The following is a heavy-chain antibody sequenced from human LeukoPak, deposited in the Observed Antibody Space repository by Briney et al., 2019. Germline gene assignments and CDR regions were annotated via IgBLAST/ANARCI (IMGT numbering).Heavy chain of an antibody. Sequence: GGSLRLSCAASGFTFSSYSMNWVRQAPGKGLEWVSYISSSSSTIYYEDSVKGRFTISRDNAKNSLYLQMNSLRAEDTAVYYCAELGITMIGGVWGKGTTVTISS. CDR1: GFTFSSYS. D-gene: IGHD3-10*02. CDR3: AELGITMIGGV. J-gene: IGHJ6*04. V-gene: IGHV3-48*04. CDR2: ISSSSSTI.